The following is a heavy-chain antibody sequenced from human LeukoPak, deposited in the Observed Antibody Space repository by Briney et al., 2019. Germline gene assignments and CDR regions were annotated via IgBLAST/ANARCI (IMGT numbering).Heavy chain of an antibody. CDR2: ISTSGASA. V-gene: IGHV3-23*01. CDR1: GFTFSTYA. CDR3: ARGEDNADEYLREDY. Sequence: SGGSLRLSRAAFGFTFSTYAMDWVRQAPGKGLEWVSAISTSGASAYYADSVKGRFTVSRDNSKNTMYLQMNSLRAEDTAVYYCARGEDNADEYLREDYWGQGILVTVSS. D-gene: IGHD3-16*01. J-gene: IGHJ4*02.